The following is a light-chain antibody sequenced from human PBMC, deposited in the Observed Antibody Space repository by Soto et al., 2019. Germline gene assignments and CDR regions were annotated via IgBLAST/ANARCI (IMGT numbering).Light chain of an antibody. CDR1: RSDIGAYNF. CDR2: DVN. V-gene: IGLV2-14*03. J-gene: IGLJ2*01. Sequence: QSALTQPASVSGSPGQSITISCTGTRSDIGAYNFVSWYQQHPGKAPKLILYDVNIRPSGVSYRFSGSKSGNTASLTISGLQAEDEADYYCTSRTTSTTMIFGGGTKLTVL. CDR3: TSRTTSTTMI.